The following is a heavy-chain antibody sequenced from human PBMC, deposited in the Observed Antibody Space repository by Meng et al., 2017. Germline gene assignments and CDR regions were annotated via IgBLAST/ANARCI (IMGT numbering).Heavy chain of an antibody. CDR3: ARGSYSFDS. CDR1: GDIFSSNCAA. V-gene: IGHV6-1*01. D-gene: IGHD1-26*01. J-gene: IGHJ4*02. Sequence: QIQLLNTCSGPVQPPQTLALLVLIPGDIFSSNCAACNGIRQSPSRGLEWLGRAYYRSKWYHDYAESVKSRISIDPDTSKNQFSLQLRSVTPEDSAVYYCARGSYSFDSWGQRTLVTVSS. CDR2: AYYRSKWYH.